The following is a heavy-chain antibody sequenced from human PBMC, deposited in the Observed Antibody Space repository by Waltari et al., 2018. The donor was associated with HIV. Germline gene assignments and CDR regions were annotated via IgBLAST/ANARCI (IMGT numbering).Heavy chain of an antibody. D-gene: IGHD1-26*01. CDR1: GGSISSPNSY. CDR2: ISYRGNT. CDR3: ARRLLVGSTEGAGDY. J-gene: IGHJ4*02. V-gene: IGHV4-39*01. Sequence: QLQLQESGPGLVKPSETLSLTCTVSGGSISSPNSYWGWTRQPPNKGLEWIGSISYRGNTYYNPSLKSRVTISVDTSKNQFSLKVSSVIAADTAVYYCARRLLVGSTEGAGDYWGQGTLVTVSS.